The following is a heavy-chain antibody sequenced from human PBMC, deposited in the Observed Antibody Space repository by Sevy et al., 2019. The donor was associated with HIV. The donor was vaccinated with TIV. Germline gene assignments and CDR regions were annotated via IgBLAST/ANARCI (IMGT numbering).Heavy chain of an antibody. CDR2: ISRTTTT. CDR1: GFTFSVYT. CDR3: AREAYYYDSREENWFDP. Sequence: GGSLRLSCKVSGFTFSVYTMHWVRQAPGKGLEWVSSISRTTTTYYADSVRGRFTISRDNAKNSLYLEMNSLRDDDTAAYYCAREAYYYDSREENWFDPWGQGTLVTVSS. J-gene: IGHJ5*02. D-gene: IGHD3-22*01. V-gene: IGHV3-48*02.